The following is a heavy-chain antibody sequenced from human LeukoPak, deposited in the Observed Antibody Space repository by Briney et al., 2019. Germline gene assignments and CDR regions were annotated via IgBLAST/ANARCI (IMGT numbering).Heavy chain of an antibody. CDR3: ARGLTYGDYDWFDP. D-gene: IGHD4-17*01. Sequence: GASVKVSCKASGGTFSSYAISWVRQATGQGLEWMGWMNPNSGNTGYAQKFQGRVTMTRNTSISTAYMELSSLRSEDTAVYYCARGLTYGDYDWFDPWGQGTLVTVSS. J-gene: IGHJ5*02. CDR2: MNPNSGNT. CDR1: GGTFSSYA. V-gene: IGHV1-8*02.